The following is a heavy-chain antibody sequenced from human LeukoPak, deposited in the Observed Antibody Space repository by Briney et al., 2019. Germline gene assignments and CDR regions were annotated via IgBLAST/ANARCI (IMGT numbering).Heavy chain of an antibody. CDR3: ARVRTDYWGPGWFDP. J-gene: IGHJ5*02. CDR2: IKQDGSEK. D-gene: IGHD7-27*01. Sequence: GGSLRLSCAASRFTFSSYWMSWVRQAPGKGLEWVANIKQDGSEKYYVDSVKGRFTISRDNSKNTLYLQMNSLRAEDTAVYYCARVRTDYWGPGWFDPWGQGALVTVSS. V-gene: IGHV3-7*02. CDR1: RFTFSSYW.